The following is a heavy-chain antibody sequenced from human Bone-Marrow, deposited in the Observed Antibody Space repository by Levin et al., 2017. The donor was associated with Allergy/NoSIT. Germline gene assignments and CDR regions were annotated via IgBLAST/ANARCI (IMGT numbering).Heavy chain of an antibody. CDR3: ARDLYCSGGSCYSLSRRGGSHFDYGMDV. Sequence: KSGGSLRLSCAASGFTFSDYYMSWFRQPPGKGLEWVSYITGTGSTRDYADSVKGRFTISRDNAKNSLYLHMSSLRAEDTAVYFCARDLYCSGGSCYSLSRRGGSHFDYGMDVWGQGTTVTVYS. CDR1: GFTFSDYY. J-gene: IGHJ6*02. D-gene: IGHD2-15*01. CDR2: ITGTGSTR. V-gene: IGHV3-11*01.